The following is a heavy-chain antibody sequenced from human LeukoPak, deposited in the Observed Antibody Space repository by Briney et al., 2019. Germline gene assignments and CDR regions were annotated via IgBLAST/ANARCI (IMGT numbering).Heavy chain of an antibody. CDR3: AREDDTGRYMGDDAFDI. D-gene: IGHD1-26*01. CDR1: GYTFTSYY. CDR2: INPSGGST. J-gene: IGHJ3*02. Sequence: ASVKVSCRASGYTFTSYYMHWVRQAPGQGLEWMGIINPSGGSTSYAQKFQGRVTITADIPTSTVYMELSSLRSEDTAVYYCAREDDTGRYMGDDAFDIWGQGTMVTVSS. V-gene: IGHV1-46*01.